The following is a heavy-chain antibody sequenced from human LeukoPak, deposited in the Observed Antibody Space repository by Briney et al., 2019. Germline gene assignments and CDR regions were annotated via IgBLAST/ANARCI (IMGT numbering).Heavy chain of an antibody. D-gene: IGHD3-10*01. CDR2: ISAYNGNT. V-gene: IGHV1-18*01. CDR1: GYTFTSYD. CDR3: ARDVTMVRGVGED. Sequence: ASVKVSCKASGYTFTSYDINWVRQATGQGLEWMGWISAYNGNTNYAQKLQGRVTMTTDTSTSTAYMELRSLRSDDTAVYYCARDVTMVRGVGEDWGQGTLVTVSS. J-gene: IGHJ4*02.